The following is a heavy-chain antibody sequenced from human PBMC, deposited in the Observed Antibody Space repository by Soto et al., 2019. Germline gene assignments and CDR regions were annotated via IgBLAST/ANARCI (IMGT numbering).Heavy chain of an antibody. V-gene: IGHV4-39*01. CDR1: GGSISSSSYY. D-gene: IGHD3-10*01. CDR3: ARHTSDQALWFGELLFDY. Sequence: SETLSLTCTVSGGSISSSSYYWGWIRQPPGKGLEWIGSIYYSGSTYYNPSLKSRVTISVDTSKNQFSLKLSSVTAADTAVYYCARHTSDQALWFGELLFDYWGQGTLVTVSS. CDR2: IYYSGST. J-gene: IGHJ4*02.